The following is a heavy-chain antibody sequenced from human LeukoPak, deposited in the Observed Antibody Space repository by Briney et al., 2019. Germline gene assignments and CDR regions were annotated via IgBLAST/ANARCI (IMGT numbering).Heavy chain of an antibody. Sequence: PSETLSLTCAVYGGSFSGYYWSWIRQPPGKGLEWIGEINHSGSTNYNPSLKSRVTISVDTSKNQFSLKLSSVTAADTAVYYCASFGLLWFGEQCADYWGQGTLVTVSS. CDR1: GGSFSGYY. CDR2: INHSGST. CDR3: ASFGLLWFGEQCADY. J-gene: IGHJ4*02. D-gene: IGHD3-10*01. V-gene: IGHV4-34*01.